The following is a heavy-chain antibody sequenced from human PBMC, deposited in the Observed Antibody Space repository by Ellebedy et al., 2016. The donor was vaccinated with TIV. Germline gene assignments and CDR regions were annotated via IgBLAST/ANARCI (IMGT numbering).Heavy chain of an antibody. V-gene: IGHV3-48*01. Sequence: GESLKISCAASGFTFSSYSMTWVRQAPGKGLEWVSYISSSSSTIYYADSVKGRFTISRDNAKNSLYLQMNSLRAEDTAVYYCARFTKVRGLEGWGQGTLVTVSS. CDR1: GFTFSSYS. CDR2: ISSSSSTI. CDR3: ARFTKVRGLEG. J-gene: IGHJ4*02. D-gene: IGHD3-10*01.